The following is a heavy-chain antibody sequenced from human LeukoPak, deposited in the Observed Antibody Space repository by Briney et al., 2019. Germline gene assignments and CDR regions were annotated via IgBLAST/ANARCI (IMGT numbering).Heavy chain of an antibody. D-gene: IGHD5-18*01. CDR2: IYPGDSDT. J-gene: IGHJ4*01. CDR1: GYSFTSYW. V-gene: IGHV5-51*01. CDR3: ARPGRGYSYGSPFDY. Sequence: GESLKISCKGSGYSFTSYWIGWVRQMPGKGLEWMGIIYPGDSDTRYSPSFQGQVTISADKSISTAYLQWSSLKASDTAMYYCARPGRGYSYGSPFDYWGQGTLVTVSS.